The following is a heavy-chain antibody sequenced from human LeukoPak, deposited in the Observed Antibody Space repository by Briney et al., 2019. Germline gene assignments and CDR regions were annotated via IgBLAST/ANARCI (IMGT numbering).Heavy chain of an antibody. CDR2: IKSKTDGGTT. Sequence: GGSLRPSCAASGFTFSNAWMSWVRQAPGKGLEWVGRIKSKTDGGTTDYAAPVKGRFTISRDDSKNTLYLQMNSLKTEDTAVYYCAKASYDYYHLTYFDYWGQGTLVTVSS. CDR1: GFTFSNAW. V-gene: IGHV3-15*01. D-gene: IGHD5-12*01. J-gene: IGHJ4*02. CDR3: AKASYDYYHLTYFDY.